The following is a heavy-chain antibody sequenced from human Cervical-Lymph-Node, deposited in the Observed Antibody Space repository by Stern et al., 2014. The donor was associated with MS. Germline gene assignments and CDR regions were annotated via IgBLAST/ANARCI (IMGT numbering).Heavy chain of an antibody. Sequence: VQLVESGGGVVQPGKSLGLSCSASGFTFANYGMHWVRQAPGTGLDWEAMISFDGSKHFYADSVGGRFTLSRDNSNNTLYLQMNSLRPEDTAVYYCARLTQLRDVSDYWGQGTQVIVS. CDR1: GFTFANYG. CDR2: ISFDGSKH. V-gene: IGHV3-30*03. CDR3: ARLTQLRDVSDY. D-gene: IGHD1-1*01. J-gene: IGHJ4*02.